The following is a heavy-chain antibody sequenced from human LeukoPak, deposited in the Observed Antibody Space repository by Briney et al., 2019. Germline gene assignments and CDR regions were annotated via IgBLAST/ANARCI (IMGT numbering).Heavy chain of an antibody. V-gene: IGHV3-23*01. CDR2: ISGGGVTT. Sequence: GGSLRLSCAASGFTFSNYAMNWVRQAPGKGLEWVSGISGGGVTTYYADSVKGRFTISRYNSKNMVYLQMNSLRAEDTAVYYCAKDLLYYYDSSGSAFDLWGQGTMVTVSS. J-gene: IGHJ3*01. CDR1: GFTFSNYA. D-gene: IGHD3-22*01. CDR3: AKDLLYYYDSSGSAFDL.